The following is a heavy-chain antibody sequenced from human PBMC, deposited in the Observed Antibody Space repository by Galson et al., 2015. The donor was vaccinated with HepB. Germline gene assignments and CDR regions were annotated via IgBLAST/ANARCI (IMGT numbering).Heavy chain of an antibody. Sequence: QSGAEVKKPGESLRISCKGSGYSFTSYWISWVRQMPGKGLEWMGRIDPSDSYTNYSPSFQGHVTISADKSISTAYLQWSSLKASDTAMYYCARHSRGRRFDWFIGGPGSFDIWGQGTMVTVSS. V-gene: IGHV5-10-1*01. D-gene: IGHD3-9*01. CDR1: GYSFTSYW. J-gene: IGHJ3*02. CDR3: ARHSRGRRFDWFIGGPGSFDI. CDR2: IDPSDSYT.